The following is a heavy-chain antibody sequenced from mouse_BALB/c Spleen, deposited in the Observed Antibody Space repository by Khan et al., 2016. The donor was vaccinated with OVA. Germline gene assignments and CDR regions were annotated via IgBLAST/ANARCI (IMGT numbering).Heavy chain of an antibody. V-gene: IGHV14-1*02. CDR3: ARRYYEAINY. CDR1: GFNIKDYY. J-gene: IGHJ4*01. D-gene: IGHD2-4*01. Sequence: VQLQQSGAELVRPGALVKLSCKASGFNIKDYYIHWVKQRPEQGLEWIGWIDPENGNTIYDPKFQGKASITADTSSNTAYLQLSSLTSEDTAVYYYARRYYEAINYWGQRTSVTVSS. CDR2: IDPENGNT.